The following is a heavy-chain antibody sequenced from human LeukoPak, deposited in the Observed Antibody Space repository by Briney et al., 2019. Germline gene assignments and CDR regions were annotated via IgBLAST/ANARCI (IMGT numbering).Heavy chain of an antibody. D-gene: IGHD3-22*01. V-gene: IGHV1-46*01. CDR2: IKPSGDWT. J-gene: IGHJ3*02. Sequence: GASVKVSCKASGYAFTAAYIHWVRQAPGQGLEWVGIIKPSGDWTFYAQKFRGRVTMTRDMSTSTAYMGLRSLRSDDTAVYYCARDSANRYYYDSSGNTDIWGQGTMVTVSS. CDR3: ARDSANRYYYDSSGNTDI. CDR1: GYAFTAAY.